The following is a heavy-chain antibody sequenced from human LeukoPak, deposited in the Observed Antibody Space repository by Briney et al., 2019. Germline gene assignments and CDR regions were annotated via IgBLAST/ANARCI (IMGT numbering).Heavy chain of an antibody. CDR2: IYYSGTT. CDR1: GGSISTYY. CDR3: ASNYYGSGSLDY. J-gene: IGHJ4*02. D-gene: IGHD3-10*01. V-gene: IGHV4-59*08. Sequence: SETLSLTCTVSGGSISTYYWSWIRQPPGKGLEWIGYIYYSGTTNYNPSLKSRVTISVDTSKNQFSLKLSSVTAADTAVYYCASNYYGSGSLDYWGQGNLVTVSS.